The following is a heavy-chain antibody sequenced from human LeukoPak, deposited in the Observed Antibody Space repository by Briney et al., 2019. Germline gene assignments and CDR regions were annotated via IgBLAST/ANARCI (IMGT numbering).Heavy chain of an antibody. J-gene: IGHJ5*02. CDR1: GGSFSGYY. CDR3: ARDGTLRYFDWLPRNWFDP. D-gene: IGHD3-9*01. V-gene: IGHV4-34*01. CDR2: INHSGST. Sequence: SETLSLTCAVYGGSFSGYYWSWIRQPPGKGLEWIGEINHSGSTNYNPSLKSRVTISVDTSKNQFSLKLSSVTAADTAVYYCARDGTLRYFDWLPRNWFDPWGQGTLVTVSS.